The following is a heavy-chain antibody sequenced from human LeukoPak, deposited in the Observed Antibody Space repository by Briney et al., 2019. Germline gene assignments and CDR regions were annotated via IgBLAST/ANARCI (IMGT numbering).Heavy chain of an antibody. CDR3: ARSTLGTYYYDSSGYYPFDY. D-gene: IGHD3-22*01. J-gene: IGHJ4*02. CDR2: IIPIFGTA. CDR1: GGTFSSYA. Sequence: SVKVSCKASGGTFSSYAISWVRQAPGQGLEWMGGIIPIFGTANYAQKFQGRVTITADESTSPAYMELSSLRSEDTAVYYCARSTLGTYYYDSSGYYPFDYWGQGTLVTVSS. V-gene: IGHV1-69*13.